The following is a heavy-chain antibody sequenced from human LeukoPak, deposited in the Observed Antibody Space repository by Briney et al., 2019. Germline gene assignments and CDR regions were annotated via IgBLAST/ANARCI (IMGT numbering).Heavy chain of an antibody. J-gene: IGHJ4*02. V-gene: IGHV3-74*01. Sequence: GGSMRLSCAASGLPFSAYKMHWVRQAPRKGLVWVSRISTDGYTTDYADFVQGRFTASRDNTKNTWSLEMNSLRAEDTAVYYCVVGGSPGYWGQGTLVTVSS. D-gene: IGHD2-15*01. CDR3: VVGGSPGY. CDR2: ISTDGYTT. CDR1: GLPFSAYK.